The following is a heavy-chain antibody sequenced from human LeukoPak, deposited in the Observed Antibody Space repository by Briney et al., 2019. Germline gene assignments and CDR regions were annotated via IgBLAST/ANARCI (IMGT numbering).Heavy chain of an antibody. Sequence: SETLSLTCTVSGGSISSSSYYWGWIRQPPGKGLEWIGSIYYSGSTYYNPSLKSRVTISVDTSKNQFSLKLSSVTAADTAVYYCARFLASGVYWGQGTLVTVSS. J-gene: IGHJ4*02. CDR2: IYYSGST. CDR3: ARFLASGVY. CDR1: GGSISSSSYY. D-gene: IGHD3-3*02. V-gene: IGHV4-39*07.